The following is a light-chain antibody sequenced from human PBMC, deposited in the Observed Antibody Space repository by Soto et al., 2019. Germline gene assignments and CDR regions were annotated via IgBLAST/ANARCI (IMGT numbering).Light chain of an antibody. CDR3: QQYYSTPRT. CDR1: QNVLFNPNNKNY. Sequence: DIVMTQSPDSLAVSLGERATINCKSSQNVLFNPNNKNYLAWYQQKPGQPPKLLMFWASTRESGVPDRFSGSGSGTDFTLTISSLQAEDVAFYFCQQYYSTPRTFGQGTKVDIK. CDR2: WAS. V-gene: IGKV4-1*01. J-gene: IGKJ1*01.